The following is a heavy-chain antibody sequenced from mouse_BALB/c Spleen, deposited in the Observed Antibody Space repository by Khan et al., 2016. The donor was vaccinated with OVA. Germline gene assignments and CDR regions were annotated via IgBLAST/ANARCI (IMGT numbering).Heavy chain of an antibody. J-gene: IGHJ2*01. CDR1: GFTFNSYG. Sequence: EVELVESGGGLVQPGGSRKLSCAASGFTFNSYGMHWVRQAPEKGLEWVAYISGDSNTIYYADTVKGRFTITRDNPKHTLFLQMTSLMSEDTAMDYCATSYFDGYYFDYWGPGTTLTVS. CDR3: ATSYFDGYYFDY. V-gene: IGHV5-17*02. CDR2: ISGDSNTI. D-gene: IGHD1-1*01.